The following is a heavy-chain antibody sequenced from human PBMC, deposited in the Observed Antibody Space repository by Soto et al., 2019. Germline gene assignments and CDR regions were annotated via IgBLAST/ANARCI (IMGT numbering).Heavy chain of an antibody. CDR1: GFTFDDYA. V-gene: IGHV3-9*01. Sequence: EVQLVESGGGLVQPGRSLRLSCAASGFTFDDYAMHWVRQAPGKGLEWVSGISWNSGSIGYADSVKGRFTISRDNAKNSLYLQMNSLRAEDTALYYCAKAGICGSSTSCYPYYYYYMDVWGKGTTVTVSS. CDR3: AKAGICGSSTSCYPYYYYYMDV. J-gene: IGHJ6*03. D-gene: IGHD2-2*01. CDR2: ISWNSGSI.